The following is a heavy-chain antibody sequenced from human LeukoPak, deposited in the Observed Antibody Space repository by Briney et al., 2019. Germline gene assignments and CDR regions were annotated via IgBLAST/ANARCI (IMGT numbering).Heavy chain of an antibody. V-gene: IGHV4-38-2*01. CDR3: AKTDYGDYGGFNS. D-gene: IGHD4-17*01. CDR1: SYSISRGYS. Sequence: SETLSLTCAVSSYSISRGYSWGWIRQPPGKGLEWIGNIYVSGSTYYNLSLKSRVTISIDMSKNLFSLKLISVTAADTAVYRCAKTDYGDYGGFNSWGQGTMVTVSS. J-gene: IGHJ3*01. CDR2: IYVSGST.